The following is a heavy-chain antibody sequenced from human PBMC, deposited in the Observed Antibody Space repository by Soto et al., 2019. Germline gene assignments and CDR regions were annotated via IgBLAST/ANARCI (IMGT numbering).Heavy chain of an antibody. CDR2: SLPQSGIA. D-gene: IGHD3-10*01. J-gene: IGHJ3*01. CDR3: ARALRGEMAAIPRHFDL. V-gene: IGHV1-69*17. Sequence: QLVQSGPAVKRPGSSVRVTCKTSGGTFTSHTLAWLRQAPGQTLEWLGGSLPQSGIANSAQRLKDRVRFSEDPCSSTVFLEVTGLTSQDTAVYYCARALRGEMAAIPRHFDLWGQGTLILVSS. CDR1: GGTFTSHT.